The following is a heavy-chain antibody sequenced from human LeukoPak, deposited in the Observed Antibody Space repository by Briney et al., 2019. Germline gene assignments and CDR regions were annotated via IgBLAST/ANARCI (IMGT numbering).Heavy chain of an antibody. CDR3: ARGRGSYPNYFDF. D-gene: IGHD3-16*01. J-gene: IGHJ4*02. CDR1: GFTFSSYT. V-gene: IGHV3-21*01. Sequence: GGSRRLSCAASGFTFSSYTMNWVRQAPGKGLEWVSSISSSSSYIYYADSVKGRFTISRDNAKNSLYLQMNSLRAEDTAVYYCARGRGSYPNYFDFWGQGTLVTVSS. CDR2: ISSSSSYI.